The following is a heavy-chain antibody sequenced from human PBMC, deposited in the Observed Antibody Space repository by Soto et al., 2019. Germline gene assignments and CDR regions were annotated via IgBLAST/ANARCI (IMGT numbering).Heavy chain of an antibody. CDR3: ARAPDGHRCSGSWFRTQNFDY. CDR2: INPNSGGT. D-gene: IGHD6-13*01. Sequence: ASVKVSCKASGYTFTGYYMHWVRQAPGQGLEWMGWINPNSGGTNYAQKFQGRVTMTRDTSISTAYMELSRLRSDDTAVYYCARAPDGHRCSGSWFRTQNFDYWGQGTMVTVSS. CDR1: GYTFTGYY. V-gene: IGHV1-2*02. J-gene: IGHJ4*01.